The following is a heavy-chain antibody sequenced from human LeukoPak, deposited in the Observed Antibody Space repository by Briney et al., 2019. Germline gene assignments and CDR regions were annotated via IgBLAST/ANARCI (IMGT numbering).Heavy chain of an antibody. Sequence: KSSETLSLTCTVSGGSVSSYYWSWIRQPPGKGLEWVGYIYNGENTKSNSSLTSRVTMSVDTSKNHFFLKLSSVTAADTAVYYCARFHSGPSGWYVLWYFDLWGRGTLVTVSS. CDR1: GGSVSSYY. CDR3: ARFHSGPSGWYVLWYFDL. V-gene: IGHV4-4*09. CDR2: IYNGENT. D-gene: IGHD6-19*01. J-gene: IGHJ2*01.